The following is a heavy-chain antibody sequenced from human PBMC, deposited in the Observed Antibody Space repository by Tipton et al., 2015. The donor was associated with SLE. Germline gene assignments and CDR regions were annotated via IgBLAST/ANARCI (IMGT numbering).Heavy chain of an antibody. CDR3: VRDPAPGPFDY. CDR2: IYHTGTT. CDR1: GGSVSSHY. D-gene: IGHD5-24*01. J-gene: IGHJ4*02. V-gene: IGHV4-59*04. Sequence: TLSLTCTVSGGSVSSHYWSWIRQTPGKGLEWIANIYHTGTTDSNPSLRSRVTLSIDTSKNEFSLKLSSVTAADTAVYYCVRDPAPGPFDYWGQGTLVAVSS.